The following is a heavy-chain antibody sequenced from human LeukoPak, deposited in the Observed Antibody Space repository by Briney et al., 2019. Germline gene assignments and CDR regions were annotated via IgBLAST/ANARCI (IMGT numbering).Heavy chain of an antibody. D-gene: IGHD3-22*01. CDR3: ASDPHFSNTLYYDSSGYYSAY. CDR1: GFTFSSYS. Sequence: KSGGSLRLSCAASGFTFSSYSMNWVRQAPGKGLEWVSSISSSSSYIYHADSVKGRFTISRDNAKNSLYLQMNSLRAEDTAVYYCASDPHFSNTLYYDSSGYYSAYWGQGTLVTVSS. CDR2: ISSSSSYI. J-gene: IGHJ4*02. V-gene: IGHV3-21*01.